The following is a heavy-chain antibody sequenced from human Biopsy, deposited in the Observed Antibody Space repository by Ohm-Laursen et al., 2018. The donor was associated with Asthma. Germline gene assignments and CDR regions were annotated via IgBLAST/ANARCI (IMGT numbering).Heavy chain of an antibody. D-gene: IGHD3-22*01. J-gene: IGHJ4*02. CDR3: ARGDSSNWSHYYFDS. CDR2: IYSGGTS. CDR1: GFAVSRDH. Sequence: SLRLSCAASGFAVSRDHMFWVRQAPGKGLEWVSVIYSGGTSHTADSVRGRFTISRDYSKNTLYLQMHSLRAEDTAAYYCARGDSSNWSHYYFDSWGPGTLVTVSS. V-gene: IGHV3-53*01.